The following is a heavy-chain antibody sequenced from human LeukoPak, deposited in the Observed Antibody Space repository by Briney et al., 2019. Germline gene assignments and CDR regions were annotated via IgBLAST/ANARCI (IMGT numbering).Heavy chain of an antibody. Sequence: SETLSLTCAVYGGSFSGYYWSWIRQPPGKGLEWIGEINHSGSTNYNPSLKSRVTISVDTSKNQFSLKLSSVTAADTAVYYCARGGCSSSSIDYWGPGTLVSVAS. CDR2: INHSGST. V-gene: IGHV4-34*01. D-gene: IGHD6-6*01. CDR1: GGSFSGYY. J-gene: IGHJ4*02. CDR3: ARGGCSSSSIDY.